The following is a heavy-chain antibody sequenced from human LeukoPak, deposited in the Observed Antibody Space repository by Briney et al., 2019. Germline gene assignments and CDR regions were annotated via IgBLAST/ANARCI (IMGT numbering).Heavy chain of an antibody. V-gene: IGHV3-48*02. Sequence: PGGSLRPSCAASGFTFSSYSMNWVRQAPGKGLEWVSYISSSSSTIYYADSVKGRFTISRDNAKNSLYLQMNSLRDEDTAVYYCARCVTMIEYDAFDIWGQGTMVTVSS. J-gene: IGHJ3*02. CDR3: ARCVTMIEYDAFDI. CDR2: ISSSSSTI. D-gene: IGHD3-22*01. CDR1: GFTFSSYS.